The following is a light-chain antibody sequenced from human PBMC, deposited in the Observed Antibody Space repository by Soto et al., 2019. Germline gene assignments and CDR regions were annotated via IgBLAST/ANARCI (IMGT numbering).Light chain of an antibody. CDR1: SSNIGAGYD. CDR3: QSYDTGLGGYV. J-gene: IGLJ1*01. CDR2: GNN. V-gene: IGLV1-40*01. Sequence: QTVVTQPPSVSGAPGQRVTISCTGGSSNIGAGYDVQWYQQLPGTAPRLLIYGNNNRPSWVPERFSGSNSGTSASLAISGLQADDELDYYCQSYDTGLGGYVFGTGTKLTVL.